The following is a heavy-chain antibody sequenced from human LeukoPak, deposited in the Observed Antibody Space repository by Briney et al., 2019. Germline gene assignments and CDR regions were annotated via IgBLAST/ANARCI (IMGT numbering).Heavy chain of an antibody. CDR1: GYTFTSYG. CDR3: ASNAHRDIVVVPAAIPDAFDI. V-gene: IGHV1-18*01. J-gene: IGHJ3*02. CDR2: ISAYNGNT. D-gene: IGHD2-2*01. Sequence: ASVKVSCKASGYTFTSYGISWARQAPGQGLEWMGWISAYNGNTNYAQKLQGRVTMTTDTSTSTAYMELRSLRSDDTAVYYCASNAHRDIVVVPAAIPDAFDIWGQGTMVTVSS.